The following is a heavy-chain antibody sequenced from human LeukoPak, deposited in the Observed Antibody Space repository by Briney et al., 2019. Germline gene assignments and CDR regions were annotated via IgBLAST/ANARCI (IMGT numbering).Heavy chain of an antibody. CDR3: ARDGLRTNYYYYGMDV. D-gene: IGHD3-3*01. CDR2: ISYDGSNK. Sequence: GGSLRLSCAASGFTFSSYGMHWVRQAPGKGLEWVAVISYDGSNKYYADSVKGRFTISRDNSKNTLYLQMNSLRAEDTAVYYCARDGLRTNYYYYGMDVWGQGTTVTVSS. V-gene: IGHV3-30*19. CDR1: GFTFSSYG. J-gene: IGHJ6*02.